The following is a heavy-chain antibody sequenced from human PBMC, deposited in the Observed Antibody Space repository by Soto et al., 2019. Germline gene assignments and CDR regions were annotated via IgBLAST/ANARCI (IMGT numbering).Heavy chain of an antibody. CDR2: IKQDGSEK. V-gene: IGHV3-7*01. D-gene: IGHD3-16*01. J-gene: IGHJ6*03. CDR3: ARDKGPGDDYIWGYNYYMDV. Sequence: GGSLRLSCAASGFTFSSYWMSWVRQAPGKGLEWVANIKQDGSEKYYVDSVKGRFTISRDNAKNSLYLQMNSLRAEDTAVYYCARDKGPGDDYIWGYNYYMDVWGKGTTVTVSS. CDR1: GFTFSSYW.